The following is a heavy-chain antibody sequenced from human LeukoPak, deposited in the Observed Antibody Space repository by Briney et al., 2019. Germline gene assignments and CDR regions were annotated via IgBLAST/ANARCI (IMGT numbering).Heavy chain of an antibody. J-gene: IGHJ6*03. Sequence: RPGGSLRLSCTASGFTFSSYAMSWVRQAPGKGLEWVSAISGSGGSTYYADSVKGRFTISRDNAKNSLYLQMNSLRAEDTAVYYCGGAAPQGHYYFYIDVWGKGTTVTVSS. CDR1: GFTFSSYA. CDR3: GGAAPQGHYYFYIDV. D-gene: IGHD6-13*01. CDR2: ISGSGGST. V-gene: IGHV3-23*01.